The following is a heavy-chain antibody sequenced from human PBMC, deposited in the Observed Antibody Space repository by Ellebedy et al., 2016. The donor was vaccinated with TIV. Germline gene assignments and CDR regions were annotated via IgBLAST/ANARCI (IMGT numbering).Heavy chain of an antibody. V-gene: IGHV4-4*02. J-gene: IGHJ6*02. CDR2: VSHGGST. CDR3: ARDGKETMDV. CDR1: GGSITSNKW. Sequence: GSLRLSXAVSGGSITSNKWWSWVRQPPGKGLEWIGEVSHGGSTNYNPSLKSRVIISIDKSKNQFSLKLSSVTAADTAVYYCARDGKETMDVWGQGTTVTVSS. D-gene: IGHD1-26*01.